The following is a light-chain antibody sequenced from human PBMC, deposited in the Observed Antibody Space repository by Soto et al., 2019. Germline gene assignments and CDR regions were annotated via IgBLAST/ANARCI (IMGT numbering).Light chain of an antibody. V-gene: IGKV3-15*01. CDR3: QQFTHWPRRT. J-gene: IGKJ1*01. CDR2: GAS. Sequence: EIVMAESPATLSESPGERASLCCRASQSVSSNLAWYQQKPGQAPRLLIYGASTRATGIPARFSGSVSGTEFTLAFRRLQSDDFACYLRQQFTHWPRRTFGRGTQVDI. CDR1: QSVSSN.